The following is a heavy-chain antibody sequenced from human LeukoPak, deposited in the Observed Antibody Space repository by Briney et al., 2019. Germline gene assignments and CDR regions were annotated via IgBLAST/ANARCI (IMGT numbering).Heavy chain of an antibody. Sequence: GGSLRLSCAASGLTFSRYAMSWVRQPPGKGLEWVSTISYSGGSTYYADSVKGRFTISRDNSKNTVYLQMNSLRAEDTAVYYCARGSSSWPGGDFQHWGQGTLVTVSS. D-gene: IGHD6-13*01. CDR1: GLTFSRYA. J-gene: IGHJ1*01. CDR2: ISYSGGST. CDR3: ARGSSSWPGGDFQH. V-gene: IGHV3-23*01.